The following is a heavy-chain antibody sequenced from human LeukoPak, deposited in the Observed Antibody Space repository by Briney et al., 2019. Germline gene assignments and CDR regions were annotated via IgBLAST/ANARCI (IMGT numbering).Heavy chain of an antibody. D-gene: IGHD4-17*01. CDR3: AKGGVYGDYYFDY. Sequence: PGGFLRLSCAASGFPFSSYAMSWVRQAPGKGLEWVSVVSGSGGGTYYADSVKGRFAISGDNSKNTVYLQMNSLRAEDTALYYCAKGGVYGDYYFDYWGQGTLVTVSS. CDR1: GFPFSSYA. CDR2: VSGSGGGT. J-gene: IGHJ4*02. V-gene: IGHV3-23*01.